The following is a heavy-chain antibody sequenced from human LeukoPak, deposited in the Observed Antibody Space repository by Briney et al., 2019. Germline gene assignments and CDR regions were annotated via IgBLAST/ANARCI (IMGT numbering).Heavy chain of an antibody. J-gene: IGHJ4*02. Sequence: SETLSLTCAVYGGSFSGYYWSWIRQPPGKGLEWIGEINHSGSTSYNPSLKSRVTISVDTSKNQFSLKLSSVTAADTAVYYCARGAAVAGPADYWGQGTLVTVSS. CDR3: ARGAAVAGPADY. V-gene: IGHV4-34*01. D-gene: IGHD6-19*01. CDR2: INHSGST. CDR1: GGSFSGYY.